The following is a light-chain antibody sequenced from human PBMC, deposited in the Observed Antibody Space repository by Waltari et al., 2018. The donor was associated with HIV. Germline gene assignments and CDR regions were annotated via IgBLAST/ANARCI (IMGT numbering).Light chain of an antibody. Sequence: LSASVGDRVTITCRASQDISIWLAWYQQKPEKAPKSLIYAASSLQTGVPSRFTGSGAGTDFTLTINSLQPEDFASYFCLQYHNYPYTFGQGTKLEI. J-gene: IGKJ2*01. V-gene: IGKV1D-16*01. CDR3: LQYHNYPYT. CDR1: QDISIW. CDR2: AAS.